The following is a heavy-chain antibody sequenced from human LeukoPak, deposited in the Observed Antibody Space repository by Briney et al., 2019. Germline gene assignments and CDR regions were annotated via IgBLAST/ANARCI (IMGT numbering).Heavy chain of an antibody. CDR3: ARVAGTIRMWPQPFGDGMDV. Sequence: QSGGSLRLSCAASRFTFSNYVMSWVRQAPGGGLECVSAISGSGRSTYYADSVKGRFTISRDNSKNTLYLQMNSLRAEDTALYYCARVAGTIRMWPQPFGDGMDVWGQGTTVTVSS. J-gene: IGHJ6*02. CDR2: ISGSGRST. D-gene: IGHD3-16*01. V-gene: IGHV3-23*01. CDR1: RFTFSNYV.